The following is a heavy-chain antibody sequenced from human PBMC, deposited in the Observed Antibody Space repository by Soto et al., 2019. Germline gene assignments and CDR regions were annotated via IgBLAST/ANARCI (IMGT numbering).Heavy chain of an antibody. CDR2: MTPSGTM. CDR3: ARVRAAGTGSSYYYYYGMDV. CDR1: GGSFVDYS. D-gene: IGHD6-13*01. V-gene: IGHV4-34*01. J-gene: IGHJ6*02. Sequence: SETLSLTCALSGGSFVDYSWGWIRQSPEKGLEWIGEMTPSGTMNCNPSLKGRVSITIDTSKTQFFLRLSSVTAADTAVYYCARVRAAGTGSSYYYYYGMDVWGQGTTVTVSS.